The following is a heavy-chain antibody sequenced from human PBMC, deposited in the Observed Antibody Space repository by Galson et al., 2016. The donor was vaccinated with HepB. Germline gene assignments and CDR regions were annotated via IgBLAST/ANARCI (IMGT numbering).Heavy chain of an antibody. J-gene: IGHJ5*01. V-gene: IGHV3-74*01. CDR2: INIDGSAT. CDR1: GFTFSTYW. Sequence: SLRLSCAASGFTFSTYWMHWLRHVPGKGLVWVARINIDGSATNYADSVKGRFTVSRDNAQNTLFLQMDSLRDDDTAVYYCAREEITVVGGVITPRFDSWGQGTLVTVSS. D-gene: IGHD3-10*01. CDR3: AREEITVVGGVITPRFDS.